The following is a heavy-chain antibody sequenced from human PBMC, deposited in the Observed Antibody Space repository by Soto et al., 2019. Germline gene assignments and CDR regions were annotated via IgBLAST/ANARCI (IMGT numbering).Heavy chain of an antibody. V-gene: IGHV1-69*01. D-gene: IGHD1-26*01. CDR2: IIPIFGTA. Sequence: QVQLVQSGAEVKKPGSSVKVSCKASGGTFSSYAISWVRHAPGQGLEWMGGIIPIFGTANYSQKFQGRVTITADESTSTADMELSSLRSEDTAVYYCARDGFQVGATANLNFDYWGQGTLVTVSS. CDR3: ARDGFQVGATANLNFDY. J-gene: IGHJ4*02. CDR1: GGTFSSYA.